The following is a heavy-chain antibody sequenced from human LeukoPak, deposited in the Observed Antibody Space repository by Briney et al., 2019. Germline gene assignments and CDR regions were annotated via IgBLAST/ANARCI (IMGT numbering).Heavy chain of an antibody. CDR1: GYTFTSYG. V-gene: IGHV1-18*01. CDR2: ISAYYGNT. D-gene: IGHD3-3*01. CDR3: ARDCPYYDFWSGLNHHYYYGMDV. J-gene: IGHJ6*02. Sequence: EASVKVSCKASGYTFTSYGISWVRQAPGQGLEWMGWISAYYGNTNYAQKPQGRVTMTTDTSTSTAYMELRSLRSDDTAVYYCARDCPYYDFWSGLNHHYYYGMDVWGQGTTVTVSS.